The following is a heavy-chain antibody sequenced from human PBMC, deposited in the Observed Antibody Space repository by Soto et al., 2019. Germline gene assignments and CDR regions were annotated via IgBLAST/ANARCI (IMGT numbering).Heavy chain of an antibody. CDR2: IYSLGNT. CDR1: GGSISSSSYY. CDR3: ARQIYDSSGYYYAY. D-gene: IGHD3-22*01. V-gene: IGHV4-39*01. J-gene: IGHJ4*02. Sequence: QVQLQESGPGLVKPSETLSLTCTVSGGSISSSSYYWGWIRQPPGQGLEWLGTIYSLGNTDYNPSLKSRVTISVDKSKSQLFLKLSSVTAPDTAVYYCARQIYDSSGYYYAYWGQGTLVTVSS.